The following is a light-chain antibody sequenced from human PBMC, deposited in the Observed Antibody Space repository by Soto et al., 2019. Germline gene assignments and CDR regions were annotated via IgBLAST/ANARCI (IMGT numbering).Light chain of an antibody. Sequence: EIVLTQSPGTLSLSPGERATLSCRASQSVSSHLAWYQQKPGQAPRLLIYDASNRVTGIPARFSGSGSGTDFTLTISSLEPEDFAGYYCQQRSNWPLTFGGGTKVEIK. J-gene: IGKJ4*01. CDR3: QQRSNWPLT. CDR2: DAS. CDR1: QSVSSH. V-gene: IGKV3-11*01.